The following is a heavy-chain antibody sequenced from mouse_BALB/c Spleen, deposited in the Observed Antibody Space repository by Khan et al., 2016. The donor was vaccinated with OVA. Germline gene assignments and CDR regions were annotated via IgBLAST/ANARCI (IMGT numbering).Heavy chain of an antibody. CDR1: DYSITSGFY. Sequence: VQLKESGPGLVKPSQSLSLTCSVTDYSITSGFYWNWIRQFPGNKLEWMGDINYAGSSNFNPSLKNRISLTRDTSKNQFFLKLSSVTTEDTATYFCASGCDGYYFAYWGQGTLVTVSA. J-gene: IGHJ3*01. CDR2: INYAGSS. CDR3: ASGCDGYYFAY. V-gene: IGHV3-6*02. D-gene: IGHD2-3*01.